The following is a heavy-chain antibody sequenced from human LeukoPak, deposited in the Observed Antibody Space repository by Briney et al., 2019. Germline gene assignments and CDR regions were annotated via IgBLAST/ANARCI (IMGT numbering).Heavy chain of an antibody. Sequence: SQTLSLTCAISGDSVSSNSGAWHWIRQSPSRGLEWLGRTYYRSKWSTDYAVSVKSRITINRDTSKNQFSLQLDSVTPEDTALYYCTRWYWGRGFDTWGQGTMVTVSS. D-gene: IGHD7-27*01. J-gene: IGHJ3*02. CDR2: TYYRSKWST. V-gene: IGHV6-1*01. CDR1: GDSVSSNSGA. CDR3: TRWYWGRGFDT.